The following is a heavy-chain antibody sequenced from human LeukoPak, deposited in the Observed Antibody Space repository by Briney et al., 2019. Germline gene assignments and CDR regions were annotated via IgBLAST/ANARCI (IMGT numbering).Heavy chain of an antibody. CDR1: GGTFISYA. J-gene: IGHJ6*02. D-gene: IGHD2-21*02. V-gene: IGHV1-69*10. Sequence: SVKVSYKASGGTFISYAISWVRQAPGQGIEWMGRIIPIFGIANYAQKFQGRVTITADKSTSTAYMELSSLRSEDTAVYYCARRYCGGDCYSPDYGMDVWGQGTTVTVS. CDR2: IIPIFGIA. CDR3: ARRYCGGDCYSPDYGMDV.